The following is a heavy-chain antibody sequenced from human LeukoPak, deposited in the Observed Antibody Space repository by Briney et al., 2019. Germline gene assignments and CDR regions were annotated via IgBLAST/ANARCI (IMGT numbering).Heavy chain of an antibody. D-gene: IGHD6-13*01. V-gene: IGHV1-2*02. CDR2: INPNSGGT. Sequence: ASVKASCKASGYTFTGYYMHWVRQAPGQGLEWMGWINPNSGGTNYAQKFQGRVTMTRDTSISTAYMELSRLRSDDTAVYYCARDRRVIAAAVLGWFDPWGQGTPVTVSS. J-gene: IGHJ5*02. CDR3: ARDRRVIAAAVLGWFDP. CDR1: GYTFTGYY.